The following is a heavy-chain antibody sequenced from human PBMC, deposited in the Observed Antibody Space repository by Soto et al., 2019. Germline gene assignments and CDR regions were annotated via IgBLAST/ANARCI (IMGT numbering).Heavy chain of an antibody. CDR1: GGPFNNHA. J-gene: IGHJ3*02. CDR3: ASDYGDIDDFDI. D-gene: IGHD4-17*01. V-gene: IGHV1-69*01. Sequence: QVQLVQSGAEVKKPGSSVKVSCKTSGGPFNNHAINWVRQAPGQGLEWVGLVIPTLATADYAQKFQGRVTMTADEVTNTAYMELSRLRSDDTGVYYCASDYGDIDDFDIWGQWTLVTVSS. CDR2: VIPTLATA.